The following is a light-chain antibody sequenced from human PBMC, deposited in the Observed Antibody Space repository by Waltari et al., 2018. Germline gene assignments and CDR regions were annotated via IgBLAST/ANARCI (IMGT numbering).Light chain of an antibody. V-gene: IGLV2-14*03. CDR2: DVS. J-gene: IGLJ2*01. Sequence: QSALTQPASVSGSPGQSITLPCTGTSTDVGAYNYVSWYQQHPGKAPKLRISDVSDRPSGVSNRFSGTKSGNPASLTISGLQAEDEADYFCMAYTSSSSWIFGGGTKLTVL. CDR3: MAYTSSSSWI. CDR1: STDVGAYNY.